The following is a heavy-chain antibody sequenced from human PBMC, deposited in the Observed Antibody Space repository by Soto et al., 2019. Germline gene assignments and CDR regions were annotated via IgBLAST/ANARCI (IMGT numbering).Heavy chain of an antibody. V-gene: IGHV3-23*01. J-gene: IGHJ5*02. CDR3: AKDRDIVVVPAAMEYNWFDP. CDR1: GFTFSSYA. CDR2: ISGSGGST. Sequence: GGSLRLSCAASGFTFSSYAMSWVRQAPGKGLEWVSAISGSGGSTYYADSVKGRFTISRDNSKNTLYLQMNSLRAEDTAVYYCAKDRDIVVVPAAMEYNWFDPWGQGTLVTVSS. D-gene: IGHD2-2*01.